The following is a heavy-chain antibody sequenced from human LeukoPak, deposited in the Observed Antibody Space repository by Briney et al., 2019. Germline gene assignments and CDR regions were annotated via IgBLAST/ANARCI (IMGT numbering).Heavy chain of an antibody. CDR2: ITVYNGNT. V-gene: IGHV1-18*01. CDR3: TRGEGFCDY. J-gene: IGHJ4*02. CDR1: GYTFTNYA. Sequence: ASVKVSCKASGYTFTNYAISWVRQAPGQGLEWMAWITVYNGNTNYAQKLQGRVTVTTDTSTSTAYMELRSPRSDDTAVYYCTRGEGFCDYWGQGTLVTVSS. D-gene: IGHD1-26*01.